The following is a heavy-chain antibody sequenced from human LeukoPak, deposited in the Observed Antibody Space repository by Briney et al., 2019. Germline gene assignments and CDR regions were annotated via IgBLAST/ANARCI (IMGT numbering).Heavy chain of an antibody. CDR1: GFTFSDYY. Sequence: GGSLRLSCAASGFTFSDYYMSWIRQAPGKGLEWVSYVSSSGSTINYADSVKGRFTISRDNAKNSLYLQMNSLRAEDTAVYYCARGNYGDYPPFFDPWGQGTLVTVSS. CDR2: VSSSGSTI. D-gene: IGHD4-17*01. J-gene: IGHJ5*02. V-gene: IGHV3-11*04. CDR3: ARGNYGDYPPFFDP.